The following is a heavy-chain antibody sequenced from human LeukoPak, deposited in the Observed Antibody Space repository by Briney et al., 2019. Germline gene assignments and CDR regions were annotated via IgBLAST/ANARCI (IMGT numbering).Heavy chain of an antibody. CDR1: GFTFSHYE. D-gene: IGHD5-18*01. V-gene: IGHV3-30-3*01. J-gene: IGHJ4*02. CDR3: VRDLTVMVTY. Sequence: GGSLRLSCAASGFTFSHYEMHWVRQAPGKGLECVAVVSYDGNNQYYADSVKGRFTISRDNSKNTMYLQMNSLIVEDTAVYYCVRDLTVMVTYWGQGTLVTVSS. CDR2: VSYDGNNQ.